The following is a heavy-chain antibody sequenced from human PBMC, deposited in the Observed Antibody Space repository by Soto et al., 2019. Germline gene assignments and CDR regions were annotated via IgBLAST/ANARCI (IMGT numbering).Heavy chain of an antibody. CDR1: GFSPTTYA. CDR2: ISADTGEP. J-gene: IGHJ4*02. CDR3: GVSAGLDF. D-gene: IGHD6-13*01. V-gene: IGHV1-18*01. Sequence: QVQLVQSGAEVKRPGASGKISCKASGFSPTTYAFSWVRRAPGKGLEWMGLISADTGEPRYAQKLQGRVAMTTDTSTRTAYMELRGMTTDDPAVYYCGVSAGLDFWGQGTRVTVSS.